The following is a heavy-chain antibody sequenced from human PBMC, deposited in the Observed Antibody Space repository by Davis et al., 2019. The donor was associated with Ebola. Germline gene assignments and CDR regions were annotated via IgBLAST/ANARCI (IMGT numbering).Heavy chain of an antibody. J-gene: IGHJ6*03. V-gene: IGHV3-30*03. CDR2: ISYDGSNK. D-gene: IGHD3/OR15-3a*01. CDR3: ASGDGRGRSYDMDV. CDR1: GFTFSSYG. Sequence: GGSLRLSCAASGFTFSSYGMHWVRQAPGKGLEWVAVISYDGSNKYYADSVKGRFTISRDNSKNTLYLQVNSLRAEDTAFYYCASGDGRGRSYDMDVWGQGTTVTVSS.